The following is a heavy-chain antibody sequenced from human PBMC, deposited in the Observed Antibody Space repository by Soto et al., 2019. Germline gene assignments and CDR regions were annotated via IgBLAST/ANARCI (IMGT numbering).Heavy chain of an antibody. Sequence: QVQLVQSVGEVKKPGASVKVSCKASGYSFTTPSVSWVRQAPGQVLEWMGWVSGYNGNTKYEEKVHDSVTMTTDTSTRRPYLELRSLTADDTAVYYCARDGAVPYYYSCMYVCGQGTGVIISS. V-gene: IGHV1-18*01. D-gene: IGHD4-17*01. CDR1: GYSFTTPS. CDR3: ARDGAVPYYYSCMYV. J-gene: IGHJ6*02. CDR2: VSGYNGNT.